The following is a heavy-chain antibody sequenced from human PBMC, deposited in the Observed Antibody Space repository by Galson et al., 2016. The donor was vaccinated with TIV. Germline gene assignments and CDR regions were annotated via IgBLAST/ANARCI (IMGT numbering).Heavy chain of an antibody. CDR3: ARDIPCGGSCYFFND. CDR2: VLPISATT. J-gene: IGHJ4*02. D-gene: IGHD2-15*01. V-gene: IGHV1-69*05. CDR1: GGTLNNYA. Sequence: SVKVSCKASGGTLNNYAINWVRQAPGQGLEWMGGVLPISATTNYAQKFQGRVSITTDESTSTVYMKLRSLRSEDTAVYFCARDIPCGGSCYFFNDWGQGTLVTVSS.